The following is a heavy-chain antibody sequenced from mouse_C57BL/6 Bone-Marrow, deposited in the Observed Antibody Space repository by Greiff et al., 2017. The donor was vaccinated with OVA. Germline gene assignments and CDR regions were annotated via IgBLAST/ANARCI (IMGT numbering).Heavy chain of an antibody. CDR3: ARHGGWLLPFAY. CDR2: ISSGSSTI. Sequence: EVKVVESGGGLVKPGGSLKLSCAASGFTFSDYGMHWVRQAPEKGLEWVAYISSGSSTIYYADTVKGRFTISRDNAKNTLFLQMTSLRSEDTAMYYCARHGGWLLPFAYWGQGTLVTVSA. V-gene: IGHV5-17*01. D-gene: IGHD2-3*01. CDR1: GFTFSDYG. J-gene: IGHJ3*01.